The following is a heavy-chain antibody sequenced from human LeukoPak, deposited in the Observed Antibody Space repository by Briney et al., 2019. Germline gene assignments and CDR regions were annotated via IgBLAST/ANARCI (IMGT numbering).Heavy chain of an antibody. J-gene: IGHJ6*03. CDR3: ARDWPELGYCSSTSCSYYYYMDV. V-gene: IGHV4-61*02. CDR1: GGSISSGSYY. D-gene: IGHD2-2*01. CDR2: IYTSGST. Sequence: SETLSLTCTVSGGSISSGSYYWSWIRQPAGKGLEWIGRIYTSGSTNYNPSLKSRVTISVDTSKNQFSLKLSSVTAADTAVYYCARDWPELGYCSSTSCSYYYYMDVWGKGTTVTVSS.